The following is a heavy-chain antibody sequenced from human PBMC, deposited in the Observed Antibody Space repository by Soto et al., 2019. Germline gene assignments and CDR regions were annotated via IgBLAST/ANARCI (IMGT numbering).Heavy chain of an antibody. CDR2: IYNSGGT. J-gene: IGHJ4*02. V-gene: IGHV4-39*01. D-gene: IGHD5-18*01. CDR3: VRNEYSYDPYYFDF. Sequence: PSETLSLTCTVSGGSISSSSYFWGWIRQPPGKGLEWIGSIYNSGGTYYNPSLKSRVTMAVDTSKNQFSLKLGSVTAADTAVYYCVRNEYSYDPYYFDFWGQGSLVTVSS. CDR1: GGSISSSSYF.